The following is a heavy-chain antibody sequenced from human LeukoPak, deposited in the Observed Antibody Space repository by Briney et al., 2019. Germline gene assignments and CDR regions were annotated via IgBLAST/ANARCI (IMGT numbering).Heavy chain of an antibody. CDR3: ARHTSPDGGQYYYDSSGYYNAIMD. V-gene: IGHV5-51*01. CDR1: GYRFTNNW. CDR2: IFPRDSDT. J-gene: IGHJ4*02. Sequence: GESLKISCKGSGYRFTNNWIGWVRQMPGKGLEWMGIIFPRDSDTRYSPSFQGQVTISVDRSISTAYLQWSTLKASDTAMYYCARHTSPDGGQYYYDSSGYYNAIMDWGQGTLVTVSS. D-gene: IGHD3-22*01.